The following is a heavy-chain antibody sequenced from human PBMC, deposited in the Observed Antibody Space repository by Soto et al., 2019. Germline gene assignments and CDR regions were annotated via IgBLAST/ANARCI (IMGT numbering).Heavy chain of an antibody. D-gene: IGHD6-13*01. J-gene: IGHJ5*02. CDR3: ARTGYSSSRASAGWFDP. CDR1: GYTFTSYA. Sequence: GASVKVSCKATGYTFTSYAMHWVRQAPGQRLEWMGWINAGNGNTKYSQKFQGRVTITRDTSASTAYMELSSLRSEDTAVYYCARTGYSSSRASAGWFDPWGQGTLVTVSS. V-gene: IGHV1-3*01. CDR2: INAGNGNT.